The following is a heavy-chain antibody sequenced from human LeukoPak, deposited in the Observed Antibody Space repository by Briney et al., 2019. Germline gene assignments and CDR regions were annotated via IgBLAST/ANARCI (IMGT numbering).Heavy chain of an antibody. CDR1: GYTFTSYG. J-gene: IGHJ4*02. CDR3: ARDPPRDGYNSGGY. D-gene: IGHD5-24*01. CDR2: IIPIFGTA. Sequence: SVKVSCKASGYTFTSYGISWVRQAPGQGLEWMGGIIPIFGTANYAQKFQGRVTITADESTSTAYMELSSLRSEDTAVYYCARDPPRDGYNSGGYWGQGTLVTVSS. V-gene: IGHV1-69*13.